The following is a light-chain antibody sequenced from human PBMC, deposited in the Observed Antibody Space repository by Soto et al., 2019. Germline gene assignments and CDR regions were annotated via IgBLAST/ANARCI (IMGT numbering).Light chain of an antibody. Sequence: EIVMTQSPATLSVSPGERSTLSCMASQSVSSNLAWYQQKPGQAPRLLIYGASTRATGIPARFSGSGSGTEFTLTISSLQSEDFELYYCQQYNNWPITFGQGTRLEIK. CDR1: QSVSSN. J-gene: IGKJ5*01. CDR3: QQYNNWPIT. V-gene: IGKV3-15*01. CDR2: GAS.